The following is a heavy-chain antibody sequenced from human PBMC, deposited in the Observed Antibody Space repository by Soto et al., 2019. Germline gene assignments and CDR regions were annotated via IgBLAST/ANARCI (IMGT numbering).Heavy chain of an antibody. Sequence: GESQKISYPASGYTVTKYWGGWVRQLTGKGLEWMGIIYPDDSDTRYSPSFQGHVTISADKSISTAYLQWSSLKASDSATYYCARRDMLTGYVYFDYWGQGTQVTVSS. D-gene: IGHD3-9*01. CDR3: ARRDMLTGYVYFDY. CDR1: GYTVTKYW. V-gene: IGHV5-51*01. CDR2: IYPDDSDT. J-gene: IGHJ4*02.